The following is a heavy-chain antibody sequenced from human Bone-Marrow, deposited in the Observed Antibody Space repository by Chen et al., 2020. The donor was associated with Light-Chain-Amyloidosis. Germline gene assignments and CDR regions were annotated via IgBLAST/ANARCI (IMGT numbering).Heavy chain of an antibody. D-gene: IGHD5-12*01. CDR3: ARRRDGYNFDY. V-gene: IGHV5-51*01. CDR2: IYPDDSDA. Sequence: PNYWIGWVRQMPGKGLEWMGVIYPDDSDARYSPSFEGQVTISADKSINTAYLQWRSLKASDTAMYYCARRRDGYNFDYWGQGTLVTVSS. J-gene: IGHJ4*02. CDR1: PNYW.